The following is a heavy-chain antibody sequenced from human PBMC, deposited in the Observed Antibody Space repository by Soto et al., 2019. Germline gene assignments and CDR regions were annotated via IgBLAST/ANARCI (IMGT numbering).Heavy chain of an antibody. J-gene: IGHJ4*02. CDR2: ISYDGSNK. CDR3: ARDWVSGSSSRYFDY. CDR1: GFTFRNHW. Sequence: GGSLRLSCAASGFTFRNHWMHWVRQAPGKGLEWVAVISYDGSNKYYADSVKGRFTISRDNSKNTLYLQMNSLRAEDTAVYYCARDWVSGSSSRYFDYWGQGTLVTVSS. D-gene: IGHD6-13*01. V-gene: IGHV3-30-3*01.